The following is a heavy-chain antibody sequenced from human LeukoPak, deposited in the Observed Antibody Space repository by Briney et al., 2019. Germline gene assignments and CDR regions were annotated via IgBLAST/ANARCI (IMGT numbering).Heavy chain of an antibody. J-gene: IGHJ3*02. V-gene: IGHV3-30*04. CDR3: ARSMYYDSSGHDAFDI. CDR1: GFTFSSYA. CDR2: ISYDGSNK. Sequence: GGSLRLSCAASGFTFSSYAMHWVRQAPGKGLEWVAVISYDGSNKYYADSVKGRFTISRDNSKNTLYLQMNSLRAEDTAVYYCARSMYYDSSGHDAFDIWGQGTMVTVSS. D-gene: IGHD3-22*01.